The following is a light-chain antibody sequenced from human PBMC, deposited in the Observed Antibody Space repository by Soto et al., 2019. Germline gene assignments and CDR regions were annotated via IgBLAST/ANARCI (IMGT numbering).Light chain of an antibody. J-gene: IGKJ1*01. V-gene: IGKV3-15*01. Sequence: EIVMTQSPATLSVSPGERATLSCWASQSVSSNLAWYQQKPGQAPRLLIYGASNRATDIPARFSGSGSGTEFTLTISSLQSEDFAVYFCQQYSDWPKTFGRGTKV. CDR1: QSVSSN. CDR3: QQYSDWPKT. CDR2: GAS.